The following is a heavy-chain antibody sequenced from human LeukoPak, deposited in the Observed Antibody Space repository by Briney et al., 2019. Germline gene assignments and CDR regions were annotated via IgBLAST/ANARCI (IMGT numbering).Heavy chain of an antibody. J-gene: IGHJ1*01. CDR3: ARHGDGAENFQH. Sequence: ASVKVSCKASGYTFTYYYIHWVRQAPGQGLEWMGIINPSGGSTTYAQKFQGRVTMTRDTSTSTLYMELNSLRSDDTSVYYCARHGDGAENFQHWGQGTLVTVS. CDR1: GYTFTYYY. V-gene: IGHV1-46*01. D-gene: IGHD4-17*01. CDR2: INPSGGST.